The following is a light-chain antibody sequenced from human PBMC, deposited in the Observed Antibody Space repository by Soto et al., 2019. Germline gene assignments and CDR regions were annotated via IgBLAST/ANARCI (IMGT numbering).Light chain of an antibody. Sequence: DIKMSQSPSAVSASVGDSVTITCRASQGVSDWVAWYQQKPGEAPKLLIYGSSSLLSGVPSRFSGTRSGTDFTLTISSLQPEDFATYYCQQANSYPWTFGQGTMVDIK. J-gene: IGKJ1*01. CDR1: QGVSDW. CDR2: GSS. V-gene: IGKV1-12*01. CDR3: QQANSYPWT.